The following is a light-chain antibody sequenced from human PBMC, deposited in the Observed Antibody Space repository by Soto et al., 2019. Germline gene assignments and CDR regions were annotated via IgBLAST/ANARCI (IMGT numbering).Light chain of an antibody. CDR1: QGISDY. Sequence: DIQLTQSPSFLSASVGDRVTISCRASQGISDYLAWYQQKPGKAPKLLIYGASTLQSGVPSRFSGSASGTEITLTISSLQPEDFATYVCQQFNAYPLTFGGGTMLEIK. V-gene: IGKV1-9*01. CDR2: GAS. J-gene: IGKJ4*01. CDR3: QQFNAYPLT.